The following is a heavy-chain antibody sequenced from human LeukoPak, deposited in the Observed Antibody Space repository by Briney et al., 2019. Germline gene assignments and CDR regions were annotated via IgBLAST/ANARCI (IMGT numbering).Heavy chain of an antibody. Sequence: PGGSLRLSCEASGFTVSSNYMSWVRQAPGKGLEWVSIIYDGGNTYYADSVKGRFSISRDNSKNTLYLQMNSLRAKDTAVYFCASIVTAKYFQHWGQGTLVTVSS. V-gene: IGHV3-53*01. CDR3: ASIVTAKYFQH. CDR2: IYDGGNT. J-gene: IGHJ1*01. D-gene: IGHD3-22*01. CDR1: GFTVSSNY.